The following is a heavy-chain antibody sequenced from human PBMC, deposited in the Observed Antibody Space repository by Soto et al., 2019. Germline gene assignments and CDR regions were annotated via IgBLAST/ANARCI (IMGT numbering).Heavy chain of an antibody. CDR3: ARIDSSGRYYYYGMDV. CDR2: IDWDDDK. Sequence: SGPRGEPTQTLTLTCTFSGFSLSTSGMCVSWIRQPPGKALEWLALIDWDDDKYYSTSLKTRLTISKDTSKNQVVLTMTNMDPVDTATYYCARIDSSGRYYYYGMDVWGQGTTVTVSS. CDR1: GFSLSTSGMC. V-gene: IGHV2-70*01. D-gene: IGHD3-22*01. J-gene: IGHJ6*02.